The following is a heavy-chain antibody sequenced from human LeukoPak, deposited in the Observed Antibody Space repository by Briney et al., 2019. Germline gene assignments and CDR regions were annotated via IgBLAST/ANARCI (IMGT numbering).Heavy chain of an antibody. CDR2: INPNSGGT. V-gene: IGHV1-2*02. CDR1: GYSFTSYD. CDR3: ARTRYSSPFDY. J-gene: IGHJ4*02. Sequence: ASVKVSCKASGYSFTSYDINWVRQATGQGLEWMGWINPNSGGTNYAQKFQGRVTMTRDTSISTAYMELSRLRSDDTAVYYCARTRYSSPFDYWGQGTLVTVSS. D-gene: IGHD6-19*01.